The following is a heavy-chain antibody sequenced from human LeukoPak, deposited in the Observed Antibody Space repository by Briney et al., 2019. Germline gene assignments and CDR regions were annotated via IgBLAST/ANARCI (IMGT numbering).Heavy chain of an antibody. CDR2: ISSSSSYI. J-gene: IGHJ6*02. CDR1: GFTFSSYS. Sequence: PGGSLRLSCAASGFTFSSYSMNWVRQAPGKGLEWVSSISSSSSYIYYADSVKGRFTISRDNAKNSLCLQMNSLRAEDTAIYYCSRVYSSSSGKGMDVWGQGTTVSVSS. V-gene: IGHV3-21*01. CDR3: SRVYSSSSGKGMDV. D-gene: IGHD6-6*01.